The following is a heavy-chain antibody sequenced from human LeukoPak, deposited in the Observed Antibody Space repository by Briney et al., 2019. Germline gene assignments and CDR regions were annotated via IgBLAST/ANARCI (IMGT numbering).Heavy chain of an antibody. D-gene: IGHD2/OR15-2a*01. CDR1: GFTFSSYD. CDR2: IGTAGDT. Sequence: GGSLRLSCAASGFTFSSYDMRWVRQATGKGLEWVSAIGTAGDTYYPGSVKGRFTISRENAKNSLYLQMNSLRAGDTAVYYCARDALSHGMDVWGQGTTVTVSS. CDR3: ARDALSHGMDV. V-gene: IGHV3-13*01. J-gene: IGHJ6*02.